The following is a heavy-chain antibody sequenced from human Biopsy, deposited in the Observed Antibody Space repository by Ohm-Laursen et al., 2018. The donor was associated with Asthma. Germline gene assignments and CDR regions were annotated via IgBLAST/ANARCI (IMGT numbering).Heavy chain of an antibody. J-gene: IGHJ4*02. CDR2: IYSGGTS. CDR1: GFTVSRDH. D-gene: IGHD6-19*01. V-gene: IGHV3-53*01. CDR3: ARGDSSGWSHYYFDY. Sequence: SLRLSCSSSGFTVSRDHMFWVRQAPGKGLEWVSDIYSGGTSHTADSVRGRFTISRDFSKNTLHLQMHRLRVEDTAVYYCARGDSSGWSHYYFDYWGQGTLVTVSS.